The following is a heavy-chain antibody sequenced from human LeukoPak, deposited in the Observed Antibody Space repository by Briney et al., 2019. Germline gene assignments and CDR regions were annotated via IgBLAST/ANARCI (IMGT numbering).Heavy chain of an antibody. J-gene: IGHJ5*02. CDR1: GTSITSYY. V-gene: IGHV4-59*08. CDR2: GHYSGNT. Sequence: SETLSLTCTVSGTSITSYYWNWIRQAPGQGPEWIGYGHYSGNTKYNPPLKSRVTISVATSKTQFSLRLSSVTAADTAVYFCAKWAPDNRAFDLCGQGTLVTVSP. D-gene: IGHD2-8*01. CDR3: AKWAPDNRAFDL.